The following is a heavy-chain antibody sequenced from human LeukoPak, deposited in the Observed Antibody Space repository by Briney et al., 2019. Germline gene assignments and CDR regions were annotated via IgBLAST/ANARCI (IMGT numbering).Heavy chain of an antibody. J-gene: IGHJ4*02. V-gene: IGHV3-43D*04. D-gene: IGHD3-16*01. CDR1: GFTLREFA. CDR2: IKAKSGRA. CDR3: VKEAGDS. Sequence: GGSLRLSCPASGFTLREFAMQWISQVPEEGPQWSSLIKAKSGRAYYAPSVRGRFTISRDNSENSAYLQMTNLGPEDSGLYFCVKEAGDSWGQGTLVTVSS.